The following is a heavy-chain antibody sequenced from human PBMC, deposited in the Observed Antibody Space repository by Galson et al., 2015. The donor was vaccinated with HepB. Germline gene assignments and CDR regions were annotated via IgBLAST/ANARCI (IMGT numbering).Heavy chain of an antibody. D-gene: IGHD3-16*01. Sequence: SLRLSCAASRFTFSSYWMSWVRQAPGKGLEWVANIKQDGSEKYYVDSVKGRFTISRDNAKNSLHLQMNSLRAEDTAVYYCAREIGGVMDYWGQGTLVTVSS. CDR3: AREIGGVMDY. CDR2: IKQDGSEK. V-gene: IGHV3-7*01. CDR1: RFTFSSYW. J-gene: IGHJ4*02.